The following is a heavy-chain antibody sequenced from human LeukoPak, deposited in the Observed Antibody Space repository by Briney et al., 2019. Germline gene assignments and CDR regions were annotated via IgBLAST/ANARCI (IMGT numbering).Heavy chain of an antibody. CDR2: ISGSGGST. D-gene: IGHD3-10*01. Sequence: GGSLRLSCAASGFTFSSYAMSWVRQAPGKGLEWVAAISGSGGSTDYADSVKGRVTISRDNSKNTLYLQMNSLRADDTAVYYCAKVQVLWFGESGDYWGQGTLVTVSS. V-gene: IGHV3-23*01. CDR1: GFTFSSYA. CDR3: AKVQVLWFGESGDY. J-gene: IGHJ4*02.